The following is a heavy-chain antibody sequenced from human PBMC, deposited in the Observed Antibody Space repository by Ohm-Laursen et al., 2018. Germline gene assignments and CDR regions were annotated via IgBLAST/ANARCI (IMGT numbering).Heavy chain of an antibody. D-gene: IGHD1-26*01. V-gene: IGHV3-23*01. CDR1: GFIFSNYA. J-gene: IGHJ4*02. Sequence: SLRLSCSASGFIFSNYAMTWVRQAPGRGLEWVSSLSGSGINAYYADSVKGRFTISRDNSKNTLYLQMNSLRADDTAVYYCAAPGSPEDYWGQGTLVTVSS. CDR2: LSGSGINA. CDR3: AAPGSPEDY.